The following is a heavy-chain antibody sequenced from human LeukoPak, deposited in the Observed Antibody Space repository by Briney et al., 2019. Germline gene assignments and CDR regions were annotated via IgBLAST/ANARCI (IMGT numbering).Heavy chain of an antibody. Sequence: SETLSLTCAVYGGSFSGYYWSWIRQPPGKGLEWIGEINHSGSTNYDPSLKSRVSISFDTSKNQFSLRLSSVTAAGTAVYYCAREVAYYDSTGHPIGYMDVWGKGTTVAVSS. CDR1: GGSFSGYY. V-gene: IGHV4-34*01. D-gene: IGHD3-22*01. J-gene: IGHJ6*03. CDR2: INHSGST. CDR3: AREVAYYDSTGHPIGYMDV.